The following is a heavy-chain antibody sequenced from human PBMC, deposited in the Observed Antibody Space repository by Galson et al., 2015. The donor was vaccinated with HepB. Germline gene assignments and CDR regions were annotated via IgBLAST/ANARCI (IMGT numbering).Heavy chain of an antibody. Sequence: SVKVSCKASGYTFTGYYMHWVRQAPGQGLEWMGWINPNSGGINYAQKFQGRVTITADESTSTAYMELSSLRSEDTAVYYCAREEVSDGYRGLVILWGRGTLVTVSS. J-gene: IGHJ2*01. CDR3: AREEVSDGYRGLVIL. CDR2: INPNSGGI. CDR1: GYTFTGYY. V-gene: IGHV1-2*02. D-gene: IGHD2-21*01.